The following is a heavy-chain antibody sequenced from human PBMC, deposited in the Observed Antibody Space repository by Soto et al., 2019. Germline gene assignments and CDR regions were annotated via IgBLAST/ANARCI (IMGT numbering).Heavy chain of an antibody. J-gene: IGHJ5*02. Sequence: SETLSLTCTVSGASISGFYWSWIRKSAGKGLEWIGRIYATGTTDYKPSLKSRVIMSADTSKKQFSLKLRSVTAADTAVYYCAGGNDYAKTGSWGQGAPVSVS. V-gene: IGHV4-4*07. CDR3: AGGNDYAKTGS. CDR1: GASISGFY. D-gene: IGHD1-1*01. CDR2: IYATGTT.